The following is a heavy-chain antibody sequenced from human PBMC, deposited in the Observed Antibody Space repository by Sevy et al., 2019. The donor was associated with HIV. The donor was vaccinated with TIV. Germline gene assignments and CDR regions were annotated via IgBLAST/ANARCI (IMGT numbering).Heavy chain of an antibody. Sequence: GESLKISRKGSGYTFTNYWIGWVRQMPGKGLEWMGIIYPGDSDTRYSPSFQGQVTISADKSISTAYLQWSSLKASDTAIYYCVRHPGVATLYFDYWGQGILVTVSS. CDR1: GYTFTNYW. D-gene: IGHD5-12*01. CDR2: IYPGDSDT. V-gene: IGHV5-51*01. CDR3: VRHPGVATLYFDY. J-gene: IGHJ4*02.